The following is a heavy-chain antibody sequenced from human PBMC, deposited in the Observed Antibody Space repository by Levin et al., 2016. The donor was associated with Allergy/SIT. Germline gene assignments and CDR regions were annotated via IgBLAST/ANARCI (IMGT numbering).Heavy chain of an antibody. J-gene: IGHJ6*02. D-gene: IGHD6-13*01. CDR1: GYTFTSYG. CDR2: ISAYNGNT. V-gene: IGHV1-18*04. CDR3: ATRREQQLGYYYYGMDV. Sequence: ASVKVSCKASGYTFTSYGISWVRQAPGQGLEWMGWISAYNGNTNYAQKLQGRVTMTTDTSTSTAYMELRSLRSDDTAVYYCATRREQQLGYYYYGMDVWGQGTTVTVSS.